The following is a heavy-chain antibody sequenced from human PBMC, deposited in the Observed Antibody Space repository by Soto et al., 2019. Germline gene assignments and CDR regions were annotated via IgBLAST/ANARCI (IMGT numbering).Heavy chain of an antibody. CDR3: ASLETPRWYGGFDY. V-gene: IGHV3-48*01. J-gene: IGHJ4*02. CDR1: GFTFSSYS. Sequence: EVQLVESGGGLVQPGGSPRLSCAASGFTFSSYSMNWVRQAPGKGLEWVSYISSSSSTIYYGDSVKGRVTISRDNAKNSLYLKMNSLRAEDTAVYYWASLETPRWYGGFDYWGQGTLVTGSS. D-gene: IGHD6-13*01. CDR2: ISSSSSTI.